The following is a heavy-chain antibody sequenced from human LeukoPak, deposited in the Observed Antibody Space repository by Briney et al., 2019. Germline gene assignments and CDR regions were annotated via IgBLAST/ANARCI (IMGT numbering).Heavy chain of an antibody. V-gene: IGHV4-39*07. CDR2: VYYTGTT. J-gene: IGHJ3*01. CDR1: GGSISSTNYY. Sequence: SETPSLTCNVSGGSISSTNYYWGWIRQAPGKGLEWLGNVYYTGTTYYNPSLKSRLTISVDTSNNQFSLRLSSVTAADTAIYYCARHMSVSYDAFDLWGRGTTVTVSS. D-gene: IGHD3-10*01. CDR3: ARHMSVSYDAFDL.